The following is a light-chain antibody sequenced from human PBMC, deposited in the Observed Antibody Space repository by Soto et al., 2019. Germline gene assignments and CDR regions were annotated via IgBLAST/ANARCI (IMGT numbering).Light chain of an antibody. J-gene: IGKJ1*01. CDR3: HQYSRYPRT. Sequence: AIRLAQSPSSLSAFKGDRVTITCRASQDINYYLAWYQQKPGGAPKLLIYGASTLQSGVPSRFSGSGSGTDFTLTISRLESEDFATYYCHQYSRYPRTFGQGTKVDIK. CDR1: QDINYY. V-gene: IGKV1-8*01. CDR2: GAS.